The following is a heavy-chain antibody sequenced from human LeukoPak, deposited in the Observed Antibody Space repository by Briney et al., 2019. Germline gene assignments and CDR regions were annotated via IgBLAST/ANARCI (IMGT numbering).Heavy chain of an antibody. CDR1: GFTFSSYD. Sequence: PGGSLRLSCAASGFTFSSYDMSWVRQAPGMGLEWVSAISGSGGSTYYADSVKGRFTISRDNSKNTLYLQMNSLRAEDTAVYYCAKALSGDYEHWFDPWGQGTLVTVSS. CDR3: AKALSGDYEHWFDP. J-gene: IGHJ5*02. D-gene: IGHD4-17*01. V-gene: IGHV3-23*01. CDR2: ISGSGGST.